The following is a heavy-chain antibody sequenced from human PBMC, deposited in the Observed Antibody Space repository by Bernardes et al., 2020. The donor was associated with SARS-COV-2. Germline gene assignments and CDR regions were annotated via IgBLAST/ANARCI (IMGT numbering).Heavy chain of an antibody. CDR2: ISYDGSNK. CDR1: GFTFSSYA. V-gene: IGHV3-30-3*01. D-gene: IGHD4-17*01. Sequence: GGSLRLSCAASGFTFSSYAMHWVRQAPGKGLEWVAVISYDGSNKYYADSVKGRFTISRDNSKNTLYLQMNSLRAEDTAVYYCARDWDGDGLDYWGQGTLVTVSS. CDR3: ARDWDGDGLDY. J-gene: IGHJ4*02.